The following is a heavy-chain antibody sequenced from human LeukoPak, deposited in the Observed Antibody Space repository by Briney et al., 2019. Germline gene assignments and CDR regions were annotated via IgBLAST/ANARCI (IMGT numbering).Heavy chain of an antibody. CDR3: AKDSSSYDWGYMDV. Sequence: GGSLRLSCAASGFTFSSYSMNWVRQAPGKGLEWVSLIGGSDGRTRYADSVKGRFIISRDNSKNTLYLQMNSLRAENTAVYYCAKDSSSYDWGYMDVWGKGTTVTISS. D-gene: IGHD3-22*01. CDR2: IGGSDGRT. V-gene: IGHV3-23*01. J-gene: IGHJ6*03. CDR1: GFTFSSYS.